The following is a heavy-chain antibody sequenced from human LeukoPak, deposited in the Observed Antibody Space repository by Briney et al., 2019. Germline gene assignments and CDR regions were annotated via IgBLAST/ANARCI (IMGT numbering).Heavy chain of an antibody. Sequence: PGGSLRLSCAASGFTFNDYYMSWIRQAPGKGLEWISYIGSSGGSINYADSVKGRFTISRDNAKNSLSLQMNSLRAEDTAVYYCAKDPDSGSNEGCWGQGTLVTVSS. CDR1: GFTFNDYY. CDR3: AKDPDSGSNEGC. D-gene: IGHD1-26*01. CDR2: IGSSGGSI. J-gene: IGHJ4*02. V-gene: IGHV3-11*01.